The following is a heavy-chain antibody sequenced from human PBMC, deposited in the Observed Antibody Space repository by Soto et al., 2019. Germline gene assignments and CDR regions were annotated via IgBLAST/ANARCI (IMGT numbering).Heavy chain of an antibody. CDR1: GGSISSSSYY. CDR3: ARARSYYYDSSGYPYYFDY. J-gene: IGHJ4*02. V-gene: IGHV4-39*01. Sequence: SETLSLTCTVSGGSISSSSYYWGWIRQHPGKGLEWIGSIYYSGSTYYNPSLKSRVTISVDTSKNQFSLKLSSVTAADTAVYYCARARSYYYDSSGYPYYFDYWGQGTLVTVSS. D-gene: IGHD3-22*01. CDR2: IYYSGST.